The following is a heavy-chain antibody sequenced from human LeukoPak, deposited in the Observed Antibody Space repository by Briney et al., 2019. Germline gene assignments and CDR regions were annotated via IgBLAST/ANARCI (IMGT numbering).Heavy chain of an antibody. D-gene: IGHD3-3*01. CDR1: GFTFSSYG. CDR2: IRFDGSNK. Sequence: GGSLRLSCAASGFTFSSYGMHWARQAPGKGLEWVSFIRFDGSNKYYADSVKGRFTVSRDNSKNTLYLQMNSLRAEDTAVYYCAKAGPLRFLEWSAMDVWGKGTTVTVSS. CDR3: AKAGPLRFLEWSAMDV. V-gene: IGHV3-30*02. J-gene: IGHJ6*03.